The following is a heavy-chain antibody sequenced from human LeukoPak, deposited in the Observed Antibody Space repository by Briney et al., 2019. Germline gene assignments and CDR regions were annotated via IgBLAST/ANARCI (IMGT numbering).Heavy chain of an antibody. CDR1: GFTFDSFS. Sequence: GGSLRLSCAASGFTFDSFSMNWVRQAPGKGLEWVSSISTSSRHIYHADSVKGRFTISRDSSKNTLFLQMNSLRAEDTALYFCARKAQYNGHYPLDYWGQGTLVTVSS. CDR2: ISTSSRHI. J-gene: IGHJ4*02. V-gene: IGHV3-21*04. D-gene: IGHD1-7*01. CDR3: ARKAQYNGHYPLDY.